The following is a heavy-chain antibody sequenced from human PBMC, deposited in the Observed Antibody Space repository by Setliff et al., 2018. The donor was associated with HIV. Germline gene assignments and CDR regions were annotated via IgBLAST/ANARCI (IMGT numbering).Heavy chain of an antibody. J-gene: IGHJ6*04. V-gene: IGHV1-18*01. CDR1: GYTFTSYG. CDR3: TREIGDYYDSSGYYPPTDYYYGMDV. D-gene: IGHD3-22*01. CDR2: ISAYNGNT. Sequence: ASVKVSCKASGYTFTSYGISWVRQAAGQGLEWMGWISAYNGNTNYAQKLQGRVTMTTDTSTSTAYMELRRLRSDDTAVYYCTREIGDYYDSSGYYPPTDYYYGMDVWGKGTTITVSS.